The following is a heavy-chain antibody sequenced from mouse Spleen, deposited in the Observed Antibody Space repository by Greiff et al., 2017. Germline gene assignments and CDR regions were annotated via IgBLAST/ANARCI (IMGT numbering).Heavy chain of an antibody. CDR3: TRSDWEGGMITAWYFDV. D-gene: IGHD2-4*01. V-gene: IGHV1-5*01. J-gene: IGHJ1*01. CDR1: GYTFTSYW. Sequence: EVQLQQSGTVLARPGASVKMSCKTSGYTFTSYWMHWVKQRPGQGLEWIGAIYPGNSDTSYNQKFKGKAKLTAVTSASTAYMELSSLTNEDSAVYYCTRSDWEGGMITAWYFDVWGAGTTVTVSS. CDR2: IYPGNSDT.